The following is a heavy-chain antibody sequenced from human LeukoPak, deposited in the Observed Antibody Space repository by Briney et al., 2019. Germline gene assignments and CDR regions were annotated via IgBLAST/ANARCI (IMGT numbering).Heavy chain of an antibody. CDR1: GGTFSSCA. Sequence: SVKVSCKASGGTFSSCAISWVRQAPGQGLEWMGGIIPIFGTANYAQKFQGRVTITADESTSTAYMELSSLRSEDTAVYYCARRKYASGSWVTTDYGMDVWGQGTTVTVSS. CDR2: IIPIFGTA. V-gene: IGHV1-69*13. CDR3: ARRKYASGSWVTTDYGMDV. J-gene: IGHJ6*02. D-gene: IGHD4-17*01.